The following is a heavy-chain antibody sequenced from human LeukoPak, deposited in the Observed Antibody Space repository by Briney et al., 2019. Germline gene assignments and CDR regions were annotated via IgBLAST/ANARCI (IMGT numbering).Heavy chain of an antibody. J-gene: IGHJ6*02. CDR2: ISSNGGST. V-gene: IGHV3-64*01. D-gene: IGHD3-22*01. Sequence: RGSLRLSCAASGFTFSSYAMHWVRQAPGKGLEYVSAISSNGGSTYYANSVKGRFTISRDNSKNTLYLQMGSLRAEDMAVYYCASTEGYYYESSGFSDYYYGMDVWGQGTTVTVSS. CDR3: ASTEGYYYESSGFSDYYYGMDV. CDR1: GFTFSSYA.